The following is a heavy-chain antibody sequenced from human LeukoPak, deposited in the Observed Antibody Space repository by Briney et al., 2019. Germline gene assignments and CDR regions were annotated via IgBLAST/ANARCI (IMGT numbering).Heavy chain of an antibody. V-gene: IGHV3-72*01. CDR1: GFTFSDHY. Sequence: PGKSLRLSCAASGFTFSDHYMDWVRQAPGKGLEWVGRTRNKANNYTTEYAASVKGRFTISRDDSKNSPYLQMNSLKTEDTAVYYCARAPKGYYYYYMDVWGKGTTVTVSS. J-gene: IGHJ6*03. CDR2: TRNKANNYTT. CDR3: ARAPKGYYYYYMDV.